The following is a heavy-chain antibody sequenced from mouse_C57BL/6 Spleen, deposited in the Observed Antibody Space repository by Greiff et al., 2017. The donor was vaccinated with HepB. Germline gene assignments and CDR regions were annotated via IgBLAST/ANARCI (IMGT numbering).Heavy chain of an antibody. CDR3: ARYRTGTGAMDY. V-gene: IGHV1-59*01. CDR1: GYTFTSYW. D-gene: IGHD4-1*01. Sequence: VQLQQPGAELVRPGTSVKLSCKASGYTFTSYWMHWVKQRPGQGLEWIGVIDPSDSYTNYNQKFKGKATLTVDTSSSTAYMQLSSLTSEDSAVYYCARYRTGTGAMDYWGQGTSVTVSS. J-gene: IGHJ4*01. CDR2: IDPSDSYT.